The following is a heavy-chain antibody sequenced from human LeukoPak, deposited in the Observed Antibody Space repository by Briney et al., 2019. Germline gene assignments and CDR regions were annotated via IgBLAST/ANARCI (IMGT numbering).Heavy chain of an antibody. J-gene: IGHJ4*02. CDR3: ARDKDGDYD. D-gene: IGHD4-17*01. CDR2: INHSGST. Sequence: SETLSLTCAVYGGSFSGYYWSWIRQPPGKGLEWIGEINHSGSTNYNPSLKSRVTISVDTSKNQFSLKLSSVTAADTAVYYCARDKDGDYDWGQGTLVTVSS. CDR1: GGSFSGYY. V-gene: IGHV4-34*01.